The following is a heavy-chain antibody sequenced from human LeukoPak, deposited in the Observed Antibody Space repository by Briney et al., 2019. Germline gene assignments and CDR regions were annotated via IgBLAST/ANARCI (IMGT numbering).Heavy chain of an antibody. CDR3: TTDQMVREVITYAFDI. V-gene: IGHV3-15*01. CDR1: GSTFSNAW. CDR2: IKSKTDGGTT. D-gene: IGHD3-10*01. Sequence: GGSLRLSCAASGSTFSNAWMSWVRQAPGKGLEWVGRIKSKTDGGTTDYAAPVKGRFTISRDDSKNTLYLQMNSLKTEDTAVYYCTTDQMVREVITYAFDIWGQGTMVTVSS. J-gene: IGHJ3*02.